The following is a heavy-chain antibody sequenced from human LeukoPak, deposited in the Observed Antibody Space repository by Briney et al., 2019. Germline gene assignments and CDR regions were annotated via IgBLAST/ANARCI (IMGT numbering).Heavy chain of an antibody. Sequence: GGSLRLSCVASGLIFSNYGMHWVRQAPGKGLEWAAFIQFDGGDIFYADSVKGRFTISRDNSKNTVFLQMNSLRTDDTAMYYCAEDQQLEPFHYWGRGTLVTVSS. J-gene: IGHJ4*02. CDR1: GLIFSNYG. V-gene: IGHV3-30*02. CDR2: IQFDGGDI. D-gene: IGHD1-1*01. CDR3: AEDQQLEPFHY.